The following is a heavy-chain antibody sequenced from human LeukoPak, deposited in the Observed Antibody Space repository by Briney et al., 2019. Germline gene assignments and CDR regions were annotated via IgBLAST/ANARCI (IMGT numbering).Heavy chain of an antibody. V-gene: IGHV4-59*08. Sequence: SETLSLTCTVSGGSIGSDYWTWIWQPPGKGLEYIGYIYYTGGTNYNPSLKSRVTISVDTSKNQFSLKLSSVTAADTAVYFCAKYGNSGWVIDNWGQGTLVTVSS. CDR1: GGSIGSDY. CDR3: AKYGNSGWVIDN. D-gene: IGHD6-19*01. J-gene: IGHJ4*02. CDR2: IYYTGGT.